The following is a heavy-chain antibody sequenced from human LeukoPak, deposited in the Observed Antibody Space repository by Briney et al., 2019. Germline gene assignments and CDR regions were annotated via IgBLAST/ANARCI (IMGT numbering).Heavy chain of an antibody. V-gene: IGHV1-18*01. Sequence: ASVKVSCKASGYTFTSYGISWVRQAPGQGLEWMGWISAYNGNTNYAQKLQGSVTMTTDTSTSTAYMELRSLRSDDTAVYYCARVGGYGSGSPPFDYWGQGTLVTVSS. CDR2: ISAYNGNT. J-gene: IGHJ4*02. CDR1: GYTFTSYG. CDR3: ARVGGYGSGSPPFDY. D-gene: IGHD3-10*01.